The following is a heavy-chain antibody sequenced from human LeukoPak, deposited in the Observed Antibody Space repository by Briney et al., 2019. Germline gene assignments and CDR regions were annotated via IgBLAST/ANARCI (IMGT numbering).Heavy chain of an antibody. CDR3: AKARYGAGPFDY. CDR2: ISGSGDST. J-gene: IGHJ4*02. Sequence: PGGSLRLSCAASGFTFSDYAMSWLRQTPGKGLEWVSAISGSGDSTYYTDSVKGRFTISRDNSKNTLYLQMNSLRVEDTALYYCAKARYGAGPFDYWGQGTLVTVSS. CDR1: GFTFSDYA. V-gene: IGHV3-23*01. D-gene: IGHD1-14*01.